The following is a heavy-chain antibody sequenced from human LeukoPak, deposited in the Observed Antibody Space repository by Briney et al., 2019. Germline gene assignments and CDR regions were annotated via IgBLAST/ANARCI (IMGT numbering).Heavy chain of an antibody. CDR3: ARSGSYSGTFDY. CDR1: GDSISGYY. CDR2: AHPSGST. D-gene: IGHD1-26*01. V-gene: IGHV4-59*01. J-gene: IGHJ4*02. Sequence: SETLSLTCTVSGDSISGYYWSWIRQPPGRGLEWIGYAHPSGSTNYNPSLKSRVTISIDPSKNQFSLKVTSVTTADTAVYYCARSGSYSGTFDYWGQGTLVTVSS.